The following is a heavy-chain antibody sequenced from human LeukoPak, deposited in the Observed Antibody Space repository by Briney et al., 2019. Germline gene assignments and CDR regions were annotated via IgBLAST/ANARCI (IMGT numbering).Heavy chain of an antibody. CDR2: ISSSSSSI. CDR3: ARASGDIVETATMGSY. CDR1: GGSISSYY. Sequence: ETLSLTCTVSGGSISSYYWSWIRQPPGKGLEWVSSISSSSSSIYYADSVKGRFTISRDNAKNSLYLQMNSLRAEDTAVYYCARASGDIVETATMGSYWGQGTLVTVSS. D-gene: IGHD5-18*01. J-gene: IGHJ4*02. V-gene: IGHV3-21*01.